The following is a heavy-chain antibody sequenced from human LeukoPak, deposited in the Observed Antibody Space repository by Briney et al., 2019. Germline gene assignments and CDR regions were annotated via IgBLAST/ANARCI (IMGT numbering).Heavy chain of an antibody. D-gene: IGHD2-8*01. CDR3: TRDPSYCTNGVCYPDY. CDR2: ISADGTEK. J-gene: IGHJ4*02. CDR1: GFTFGSYV. V-gene: IGHV3-30-3*01. Sequence: GGSLRLSCVGSGFTFGSYVLNWLGQAPGRGREGVEVISADGTEKYYADSVKGRFTMSRDNSKNTLFLQMNSLRAEDTAVYYCTRDPSYCTNGVCYPDYWGQGTLVTVSS.